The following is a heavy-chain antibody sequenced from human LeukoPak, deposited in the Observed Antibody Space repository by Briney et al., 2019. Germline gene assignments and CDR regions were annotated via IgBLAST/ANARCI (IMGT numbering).Heavy chain of an antibody. D-gene: IGHD3-10*01. CDR3: VRDRSPGYFDY. CDR1: GFTFSNYG. J-gene: IGHJ4*02. Sequence: GGSLRLSCAASGFTFSNYGMSWVRQAPGKGLEWVSDINGSGGRTYYADSVKGRFTISRDNAKNSLFLQMNSLRAEDTAVYYCVRDRSPGYFDYWGQGTLVTVSS. V-gene: IGHV3-23*01. CDR2: INGSGGRT.